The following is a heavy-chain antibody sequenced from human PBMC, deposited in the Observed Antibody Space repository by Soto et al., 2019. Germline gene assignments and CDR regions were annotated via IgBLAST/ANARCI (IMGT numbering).Heavy chain of an antibody. CDR1: GFTFSDAW. V-gene: IGHV3-15*01. CDR2: IKSKTDGGTI. J-gene: IGHJ1*01. D-gene: IGHD3-10*01. Sequence: EVQLEESGGDLVQPGGSLTLSCVASGFTFSDAWMSWVRQAPGKGLEWVGRIKSKTDGGTIDYAAPVKGRFTISRHDSRNRLYLEINSLKTEDTAVYYCAVHSTTWFRDYFQNWGQGTLVTVSS. CDR3: AVHSTTWFRDYFQN.